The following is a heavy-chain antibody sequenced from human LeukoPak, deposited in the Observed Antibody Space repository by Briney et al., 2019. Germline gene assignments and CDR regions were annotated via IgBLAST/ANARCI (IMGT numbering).Heavy chain of an antibody. Sequence: PGRSLRLSCAASGFSFSSHAMSWVRQAPGKRLEWVSAISGSGGSTYYADSVKGRFTISRDNSKNTLYLEMNSLRAEDTALYYCAKDLYYYDSSGYFYFFDYWGQGTLVTVSS. J-gene: IGHJ4*02. CDR3: AKDLYYYDSSGYFYFFDY. D-gene: IGHD3-22*01. V-gene: IGHV3-23*01. CDR1: GFSFSSHA. CDR2: ISGSGGST.